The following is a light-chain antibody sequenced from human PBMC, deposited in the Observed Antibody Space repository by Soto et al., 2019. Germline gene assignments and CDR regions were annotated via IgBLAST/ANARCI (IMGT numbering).Light chain of an antibody. CDR1: QSVSSSY. CDR3: QQDGSSPLT. V-gene: IGKV3-20*01. CDR2: GAS. J-gene: IGKJ4*01. Sequence: LTLSPGTLSLSQGERATLSCRASQSVSSSYLAWYQQKPGQAPRLLIYGASSRATGIPDRFSGSGSGTDFTLTISRLEPEDFAVYYCQQDGSSPLTFAGGTRVDIK.